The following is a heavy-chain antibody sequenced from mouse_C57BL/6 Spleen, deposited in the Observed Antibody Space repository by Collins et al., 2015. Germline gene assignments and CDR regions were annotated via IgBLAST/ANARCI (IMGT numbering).Heavy chain of an antibody. D-gene: IGHD1-1*01. V-gene: IGHV1-9*01. CDR1: GYTFSSYW. Sequence: QVQLQQSGAELMKPGASVKISCKATGYTFSSYWIEWVKQRPGHGLEWIGEILPGSGSTNYNEKFKGKATFTADTSSNTAYMQLSSLTSEDSAVYYCARHLYYGSSYNYAMDYWGQGTSVTVSS. CDR3: ARHLYYGSSYNYAMDY. CDR2: ILPGSGST. J-gene: IGHJ4*01.